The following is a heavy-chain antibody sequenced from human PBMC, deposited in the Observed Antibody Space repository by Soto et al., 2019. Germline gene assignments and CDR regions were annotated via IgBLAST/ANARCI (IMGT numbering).Heavy chain of an antibody. Sequence: SETLSLTCTVSGGSISSSDYYWGWVRQPPGKGLEWIGAVYYSGSTYYNPSLEGRVTISVDTSKNQFSLNLRSVAAADTAVYYCARQTGGFGYYFDYWGQGALVTVSS. J-gene: IGHJ4*02. CDR1: GGSISSSDYY. D-gene: IGHD3-16*01. V-gene: IGHV4-39*01. CDR2: VYYSGST. CDR3: ARQTGGFGYYFDY.